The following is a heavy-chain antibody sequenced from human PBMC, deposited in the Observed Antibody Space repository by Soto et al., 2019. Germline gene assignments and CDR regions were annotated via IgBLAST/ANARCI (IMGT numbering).Heavy chain of an antibody. CDR3: ARVKYCSSTSCYAVGNYGMDV. Sequence: QVQLQESGPGLVKPSQTLSLTCTVSGGSISSGGYYWSWIRQHPGKGLEWIGYIYYSGSTYYNPSLKSRVTISVDTSKNQFSLKLSSVTAADTAVYYCARVKYCSSTSCYAVGNYGMDVLGQGTTVTVSS. J-gene: IGHJ6*02. CDR2: IYYSGST. V-gene: IGHV4-31*03. D-gene: IGHD2-2*01. CDR1: GGSISSGGYY.